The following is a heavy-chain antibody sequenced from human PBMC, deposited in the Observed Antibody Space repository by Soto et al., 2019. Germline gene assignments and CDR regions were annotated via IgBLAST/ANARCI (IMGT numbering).Heavy chain of an antibody. CDR2: IYTSGST. Sequence: SETLSLTCSLSGGAIGGYYWSWIRQPAGKGLEWIGRIYTSGSTNYNPSLKSRVTMSVDTSKNQFSLKLSSVTAADTAVYYCARHGGITIFGVSLNWFDPWGQGTLVTVSS. CDR1: GGAIGGYY. J-gene: IGHJ5*02. V-gene: IGHV4-4*07. CDR3: ARHGGITIFGVSLNWFDP. D-gene: IGHD3-3*01.